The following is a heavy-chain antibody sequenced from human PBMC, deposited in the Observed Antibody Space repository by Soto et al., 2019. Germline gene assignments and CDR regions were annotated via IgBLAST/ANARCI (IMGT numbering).Heavy chain of an antibody. J-gene: IGHJ4*02. D-gene: IGHD1-7*01. CDR3: ASRDPGTSVDY. Sequence: SDTLALTCAVSGGSFSSNNWWTWVRQPPGQGLEWIGEIYRTGSTNYNPSLKSRVTISLDKSENQFSLKVTSLTAADTAVYYCASRDPGTSVDYWGQGTLVTVSS. V-gene: IGHV4-4*02. CDR1: GGSFSSNNW. CDR2: IYRTGST.